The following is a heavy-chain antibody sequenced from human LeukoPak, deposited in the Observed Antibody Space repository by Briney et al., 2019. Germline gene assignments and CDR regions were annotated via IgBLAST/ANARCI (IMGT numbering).Heavy chain of an antibody. V-gene: IGHV3-30-3*01. D-gene: IGHD4/OR15-4a*01. CDR2: ISYDGSNK. Sequence: GGSLRLSCAASGFTFSHYAMHWVRQAPGKGLEWVAVISYDGSNKYYADSVKGRFTISRDNAKNSLYLQMNSLRAEDTAAYYCARAPVVTMHYWYFDLWGRGTLVTVSS. CDR3: ARAPVVTMHYWYFDL. CDR1: GFTFSHYA. J-gene: IGHJ2*01.